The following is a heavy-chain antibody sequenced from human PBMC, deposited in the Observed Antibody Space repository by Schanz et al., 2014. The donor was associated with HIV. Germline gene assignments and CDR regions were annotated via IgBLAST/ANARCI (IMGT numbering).Heavy chain of an antibody. CDR3: ARETVNYYYGMDV. V-gene: IGHV3-30*13. Sequence: VQLLESGGGLVRPGGSLRLSCAVSGFSFRAYVMSWVRQAPGKGLEWVAVISYDGRNKYYTESLKGRFTISRDNSKNRLYLQMSSLRAEDTAVYYCARETVNYYYGMDVWGQGTTVTVSS. J-gene: IGHJ6*02. CDR1: GFSFRAYV. D-gene: IGHD4-4*01. CDR2: ISYDGRNK.